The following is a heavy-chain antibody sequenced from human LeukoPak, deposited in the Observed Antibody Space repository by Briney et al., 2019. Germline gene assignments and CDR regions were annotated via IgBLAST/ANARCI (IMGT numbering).Heavy chain of an antibody. J-gene: IGHJ6*03. CDR3: ARGFFMDV. CDR2: IYTSGST. Sequence: KTSETLSLTCTVSGGSISSYYWSWIRQPPGKGLEWIGYIYTSGSTNYNPSLKSRVTISVDTSKNQFSPKLSSVTAADTAVYYCARGFFMDVWGKGTTVTVSS. CDR1: GGSISSYY. V-gene: IGHV4-4*09.